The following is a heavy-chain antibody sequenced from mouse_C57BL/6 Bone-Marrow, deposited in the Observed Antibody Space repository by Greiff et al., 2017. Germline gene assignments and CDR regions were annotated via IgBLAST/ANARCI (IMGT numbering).Heavy chain of an antibody. CDR2: INPYNGDT. CDR1: GYSFTGYF. V-gene: IGHV1-20*01. Sequence: EVQLVESGPELVKPGDSVKIPCKASGYSFTGYFMNWVMQSHGKSLEWIGRINPYNGDTFYNQKFKGKATLTVDKSSSTAHMELRSLTSEDSAVYYCSRWNYYGSSYGYFDVWGTGTTVTVSS. CDR3: SRWNYYGSSYGYFDV. J-gene: IGHJ1*03. D-gene: IGHD1-1*01.